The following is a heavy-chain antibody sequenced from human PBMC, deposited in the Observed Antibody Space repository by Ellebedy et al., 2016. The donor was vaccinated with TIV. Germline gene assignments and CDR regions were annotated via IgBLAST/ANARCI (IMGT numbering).Heavy chain of an antibody. V-gene: IGHV3-13*01. J-gene: IGHJ4*03. CDR2: IGTAGDT. CDR1: GFTFSSYD. Sequence: GGFLRLSCAASGFTFSSYDMHWVRQGTGKGLEWVSAIGTAGDTYYPGSVKGRFTISRENAKNSLHLQITSLRAEDTAVYYCARVRFGDTAVDYWGQGTLVTVSS. CDR3: ARVRFGDTAVDY. D-gene: IGHD2-21*01.